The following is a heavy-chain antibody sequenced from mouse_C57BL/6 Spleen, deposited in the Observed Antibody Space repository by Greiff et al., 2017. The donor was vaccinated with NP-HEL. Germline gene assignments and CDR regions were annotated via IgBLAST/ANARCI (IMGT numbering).Heavy chain of an antibody. CDR1: GYTFTSYW. D-gene: IGHD3-3*01. V-gene: IGHV1-50*01. J-gene: IGHJ2*01. Sequence: QVQLQQPGAELVKPGASVKLSCKASGYTFTSYWMQWVKQRPGQGLEWIGEIDPSDSYTNYNQKFKGKATLTVDTSSSTAYMQLSSLTSEDSAVYYCARVGDWDDWGQGTTLTVSS. CDR2: IDPSDSYT. CDR3: ARVGDWDD.